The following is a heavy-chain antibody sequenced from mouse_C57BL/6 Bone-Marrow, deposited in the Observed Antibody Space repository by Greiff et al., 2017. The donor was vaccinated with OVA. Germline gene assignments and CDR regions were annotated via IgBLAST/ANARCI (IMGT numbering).Heavy chain of an antibody. CDR1: GYTFTSYW. Sequence: QVQLQQPGAELVMPGASVKLSCKASGYTFTSYWMHWVKQRPGQGLEWIGEIDPSDSYTNYNQKFKGKSTLTVDKSSSTAYMQLSSLTSEDSAVYYCARRDSSGYIYYAMDYGGQGTSVTVSS. CDR2: IDPSDSYT. D-gene: IGHD3-2*02. J-gene: IGHJ4*01. V-gene: IGHV1-69*01. CDR3: ARRDSSGYIYYAMDY.